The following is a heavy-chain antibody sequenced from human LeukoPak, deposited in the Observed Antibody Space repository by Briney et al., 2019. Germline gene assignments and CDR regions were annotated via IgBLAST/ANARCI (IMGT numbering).Heavy chain of an antibody. CDR3: ARLNHCSTTSCYWVDP. D-gene: IGHD2-2*01. V-gene: IGHV4-30-4*08. J-gene: IGHJ5*02. CDR1: GGSISSGDYY. Sequence: PSETLSLTCNVSGGSISSGDYYWSWIRQPPGKGLEWIGYIFYSGSTYHNPSLKSRFTISVDTSKSQFSLKLRSVTAADTAVYYCARLNHCSTTSCYWVDPWGQGTLVTVSS. CDR2: IFYSGST.